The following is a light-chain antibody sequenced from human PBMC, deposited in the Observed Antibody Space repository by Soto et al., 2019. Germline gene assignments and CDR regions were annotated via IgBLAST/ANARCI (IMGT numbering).Light chain of an antibody. J-gene: IGLJ2*01. CDR1: SSDVGAYNY. Sequence: QSALTQPASVSVSPGQSITISCTGTSSDVGAYNYVSWYQQHPGKTPKLIIYDVSNRPSGVSNRFSGSKSGNTASLTISGLQAEDEADYYCSSYTTSDTVVFGGGTKLTVL. V-gene: IGLV2-14*01. CDR3: SSYTTSDTVV. CDR2: DVS.